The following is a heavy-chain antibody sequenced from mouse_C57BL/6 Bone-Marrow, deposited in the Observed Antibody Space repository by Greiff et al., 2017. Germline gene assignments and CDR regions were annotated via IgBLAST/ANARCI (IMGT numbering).Heavy chain of an antibody. D-gene: IGHD1-1*01. CDR2: IDPSDSYT. V-gene: IGHV1-59*01. CDR1: GYTFTSYW. Sequence: QVQLQQPGAELVRPGTSVKLSCKASGYTFTSYWMHWVKQRPGQGLEWIGVIDPSDSYTNYNQKFKGKATLTVYTSSRTAYMQRSSLTSEDSAVYYCARGGDYYGSPYWGQGTTLTVSS. CDR3: ARGGDYYGSPY. J-gene: IGHJ2*01.